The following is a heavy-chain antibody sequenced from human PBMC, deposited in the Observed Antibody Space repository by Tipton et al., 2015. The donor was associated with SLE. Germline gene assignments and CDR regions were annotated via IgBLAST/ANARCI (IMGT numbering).Heavy chain of an antibody. CDR1: GGSISSSSYY. V-gene: IGHV4-39*07. D-gene: IGHD3-3*01. CDR3: ARDNFWNRGYYFGGGEDYYYYYMDV. J-gene: IGHJ6*03. Sequence: TLSLTCTVSGGSISSSSYYWGWIRQPPGKGLEWIGSIYYSGSTYHNPSLKSRVTISVDTSKNQFSLKLSSVTAADTAVYYCARDNFWNRGYYFGGGEDYYYYYMDVWGKGTTVTVSS. CDR2: IYYSGST.